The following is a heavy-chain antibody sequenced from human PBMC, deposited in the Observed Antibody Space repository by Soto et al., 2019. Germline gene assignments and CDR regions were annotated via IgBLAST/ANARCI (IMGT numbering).Heavy chain of an antibody. V-gene: IGHV4-28*01. CDR3: ARNNHYITSPHPGNWFDP. Sequence: QVQLQESGPGLVKPSDTLSLTCAVSGYSISSSDWWGWIRQPPGKGLEWIGYIYYSGSTFYNPSLKSRVTMSVDTSKNQFSLKLNSVTAVDTAVYYCARNNHYITSPHPGNWFDPWGQGTLVTVSS. CDR2: IYYSGST. CDR1: GYSISSSDW. D-gene: IGHD3-10*01. J-gene: IGHJ5*02.